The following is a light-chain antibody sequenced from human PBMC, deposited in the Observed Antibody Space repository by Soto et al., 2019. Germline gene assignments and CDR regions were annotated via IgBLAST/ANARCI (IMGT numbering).Light chain of an antibody. CDR3: CSYADVSSDV. V-gene: IGLV2-23*02. CDR2: EVS. Sequence: QSVLTQPASVSGSPGQSITISCTGTSSNVGTYNLVSWYQQHPGAAPKLLIYEVSERPSGVSIRFTASKSGNTASLTISGLQAEDDADYYCCSYADVSSDVFGTGTKLTVL. J-gene: IGLJ1*01. CDR1: SSNVGTYNL.